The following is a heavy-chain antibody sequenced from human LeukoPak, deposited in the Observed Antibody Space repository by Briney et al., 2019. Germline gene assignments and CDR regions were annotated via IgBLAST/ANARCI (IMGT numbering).Heavy chain of an antibody. J-gene: IGHJ4*02. V-gene: IGHV3-7*01. CDR1: GFTFSTYW. Sequence: GGSLRLSCAASGFTFSTYWMSWVRQAPGKGLERVANIKQDGSEKYYVDSVKGRFTISRDNAKNSVYLQMNSLRAEDTAVYYCARAPPGKLRFLEWFDYWGQGTLVTVSS. CDR2: IKQDGSEK. CDR3: ARAPPGKLRFLEWFDY. D-gene: IGHD3-3*01.